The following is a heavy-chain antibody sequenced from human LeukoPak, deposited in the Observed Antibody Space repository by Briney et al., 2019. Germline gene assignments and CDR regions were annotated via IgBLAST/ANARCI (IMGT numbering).Heavy chain of an antibody. CDR1: GGSISSGGYY. D-gene: IGHD5-24*01. CDR3: ARCTGGWLQWYYFDY. Sequence: SETLSLTCAVSGGSISSGGYYWSWIRQPPGKGLEWIGYIYYSGSTNYNPSLKSRVTISVDTSKNQFSLKLSSVTAADTAVYYCARCTGGWLQWYYFDYWGQGTLVTVSS. V-gene: IGHV4-61*08. J-gene: IGHJ4*02. CDR2: IYYSGST.